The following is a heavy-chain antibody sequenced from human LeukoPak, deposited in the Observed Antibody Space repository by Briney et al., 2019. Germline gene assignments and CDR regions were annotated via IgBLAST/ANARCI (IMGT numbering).Heavy chain of an antibody. CDR2: IYTSDNT. J-gene: IGHJ3*02. D-gene: IGHD1-1*01. Sequence: TSETLSLTCTVSGGSISNYYWSWIRQPAEKGLEWIGRIYTSDNTNYNPSLNSRVTVSIDTSRNQFSLKLKSVTAADTAVYYCARGPGPLQLGRLGAFDIWGQGTMVTVSS. CDR3: ARGPGPLQLGRLGAFDI. V-gene: IGHV4-4*07. CDR1: GGSISNYY.